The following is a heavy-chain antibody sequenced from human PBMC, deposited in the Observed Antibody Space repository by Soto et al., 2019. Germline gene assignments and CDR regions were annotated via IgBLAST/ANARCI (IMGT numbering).Heavy chain of an antibody. J-gene: IGHJ3*02. Sequence: PGGSLRLSCAASGFTFSSYGMHWVRQAPGKGLEWVAVIWYDGSNKYYADSVKGRFTISRDNSKNTLYLQVNSLRAEDTAVYYCARDGGYGDRDAFDIWGQGTMVTVSS. V-gene: IGHV3-33*01. CDR2: IWYDGSNK. CDR1: GFTFSSYG. CDR3: ARDGGYGDRDAFDI. D-gene: IGHD4-17*01.